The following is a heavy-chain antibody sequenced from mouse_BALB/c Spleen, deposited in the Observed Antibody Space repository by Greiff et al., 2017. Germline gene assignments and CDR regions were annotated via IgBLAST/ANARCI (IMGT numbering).Heavy chain of an antibody. CDR1: GFTFSDYG. CDR3: ARVLTTATAMGY. CDR2: ISNLAYSI. D-gene: IGHD1-2*01. J-gene: IGHJ4*01. Sequence: EVKLMESGGGLVQPGGSRKLSCAASGFTFSDYGMAWVRQAPGKGPEWVAFISNLAYSIYYADTVTGRFTISRENAKNTLYLEMSSLRSEDTAMYYCARVLTTATAMGYWGQGTSVTVSS. V-gene: IGHV5-15*02.